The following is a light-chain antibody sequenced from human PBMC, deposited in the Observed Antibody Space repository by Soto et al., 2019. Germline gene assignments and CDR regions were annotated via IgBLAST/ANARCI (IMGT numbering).Light chain of an antibody. CDR3: SSYTSRNSLFV. CDR1: SSDVGSSDY. CDR2: EVS. Sequence: QSVLTQPASVSGSPGQSITISCTGTSSDVGSSDYVSWYQQHPGKVPKLMIYEVSNRPSGVSNRFSASKSGNTAFLTISGLQAEDEADYYCSSYTSRNSLFVFXTGTKVTVL. V-gene: IGLV2-14*01. J-gene: IGLJ1*01.